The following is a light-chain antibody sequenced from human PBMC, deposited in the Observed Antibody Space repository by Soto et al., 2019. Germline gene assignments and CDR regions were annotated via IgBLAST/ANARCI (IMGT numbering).Light chain of an antibody. Sequence: ESVLAQSPGTLSLSPGERATLSCSASHSVSDYVAWYQQKPGQAPRLLIYGASSRATGIPARFSGSGSGTDFTLIISSLEPEDFAVYYCQQRSSWPRTFGQGTRVEIK. CDR2: GAS. V-gene: IGKV3-11*01. CDR1: HSVSDY. CDR3: QQRSSWPRT. J-gene: IGKJ5*01.